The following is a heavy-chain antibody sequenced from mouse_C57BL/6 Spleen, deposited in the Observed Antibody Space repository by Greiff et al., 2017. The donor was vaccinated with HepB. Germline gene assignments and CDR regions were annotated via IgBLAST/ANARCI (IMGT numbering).Heavy chain of an antibody. CDR2: IHPNSGST. CDR1: GYTFTSYW. V-gene: IGHV1-64*01. D-gene: IGHD1-1*01. CDR3: ARRDYGSPLAY. Sequence: QVHVKQPGAELVKPGASVKLSCKASGYTFTSYWMHWVKQRPGQGLEWIGMIHPNSGSTNYNEKFKSKATLTVDKSSSTAYMQLSSLTSEDSAVYYCARRDYGSPLAYWGQGTLVTVSA. J-gene: IGHJ3*01.